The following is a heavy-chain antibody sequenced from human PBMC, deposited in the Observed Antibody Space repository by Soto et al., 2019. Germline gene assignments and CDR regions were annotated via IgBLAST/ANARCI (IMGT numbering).Heavy chain of an antibody. D-gene: IGHD2-21*02. J-gene: IGHJ4*02. V-gene: IGHV1-3*05. CDR3: ARSIVVKTAIDY. CDR2: INAGNGNT. CDR1: GYTFTSYA. Sequence: QVQLVQSGAEEKKPGASVKVSCKASGYTFTSYAMHWVRQAPGQRLEWMGWINAGNGNTKYSQKFQGRVTITRDTSARRAYMELSSLRSDDTAMYYCARSIVVKTAIDYWSQGTPVTVSS.